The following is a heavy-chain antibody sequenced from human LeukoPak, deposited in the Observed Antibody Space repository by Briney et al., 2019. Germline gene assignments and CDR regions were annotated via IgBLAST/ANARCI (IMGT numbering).Heavy chain of an antibody. CDR2: INPKSGGT. J-gene: IGHJ3*02. CDR1: GYTFTDYF. V-gene: IGHV1-2*02. Sequence: EASVKVSCKASGYTFTDYFMNWVRRAPGQGLEWMGWINPKSGGTVYAQKFQGRVTMTRDTSSSTAYMELSRLRFDDTVVYYCARGPRITIFGVVMANDAFDIWGQGTMVTVSS. D-gene: IGHD3-3*01. CDR3: ARGPRITIFGVVMANDAFDI.